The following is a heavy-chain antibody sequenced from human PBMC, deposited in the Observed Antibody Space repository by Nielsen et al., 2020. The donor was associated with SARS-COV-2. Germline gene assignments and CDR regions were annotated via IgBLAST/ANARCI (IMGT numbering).Heavy chain of an antibody. CDR2: ISYDASDK. J-gene: IGHJ6*02. CDR3: ARDLAECIVGTCHQGPGNNMDV. V-gene: IGHV3-30*03. Sequence: GESLKISCSASGFTFTTSGMHWVRQAPGKGLEWVAVISYDASDKYYADSVKGRFTISRDNSKNTLYLQMNSLRPEDTAVYYCARDLAECIVGTCHQGPGNNMDVWGRGTTVGVSS. D-gene: IGHD3-3*02. CDR1: GFTFTTSG.